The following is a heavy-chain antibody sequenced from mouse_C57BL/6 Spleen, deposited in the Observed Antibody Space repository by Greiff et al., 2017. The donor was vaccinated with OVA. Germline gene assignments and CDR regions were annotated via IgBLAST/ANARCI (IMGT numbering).Heavy chain of an antibody. Sequence: QVQLKQSGAELVRPGASVKLSCKASGYTFTDYYINWVKQRPGQGLEWIARIYPGSGNTYYNEKFKGKATLTAEKSSSTAYMQLSSLTSEDSAVYFCARSGYGNFYFDYWGQGTTLTVSS. CDR3: ARSGYGNFYFDY. CDR2: IYPGSGNT. J-gene: IGHJ2*01. V-gene: IGHV1-76*01. CDR1: GYTFTDYY. D-gene: IGHD2-10*02.